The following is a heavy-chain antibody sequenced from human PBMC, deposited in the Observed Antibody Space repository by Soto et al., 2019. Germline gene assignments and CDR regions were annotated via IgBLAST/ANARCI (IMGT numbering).Heavy chain of an antibody. J-gene: IGHJ4*02. CDR3: ARDLDEGYSYGEGFDY. Sequence: GGSLRLSCAASGFTFSSYWMSWVRQAPGKGLEWVANIKQDGSEKYYVDSVKGRFTISRDNAKNSLYLQMNSLRAEDTAVYYCARDLDEGYSYGEGFDYWGQGTLVTVSS. CDR1: GFTFSSYW. D-gene: IGHD5-18*01. V-gene: IGHV3-7*05. CDR2: IKQDGSEK.